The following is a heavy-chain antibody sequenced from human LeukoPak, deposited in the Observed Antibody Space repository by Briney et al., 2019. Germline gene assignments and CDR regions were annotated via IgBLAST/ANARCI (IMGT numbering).Heavy chain of an antibody. CDR3: AAQCNDDFCYKRDYMDV. J-gene: IGHJ6*03. CDR1: KNMFTGYF. Sequence: ASVKGSCKTSKNMFTGYFMHWVRQAPGQGLEWIGWINPNSGGTLFARRFQGRVTMTRDTSIGATYMELSRLTSDDTALYYCAAQCNDDFCYKRDYMDVWGKGTMVIVSS. CDR2: INPNSGGT. D-gene: IGHD2-2*02. V-gene: IGHV1-2*02.